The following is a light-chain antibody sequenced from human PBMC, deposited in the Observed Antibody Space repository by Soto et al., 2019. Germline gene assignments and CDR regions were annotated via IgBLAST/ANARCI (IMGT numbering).Light chain of an antibody. CDR3: CSYAGSYTFVV. CDR2: DVS. CDR1: SSDVGGYNY. Sequence: HSALTQPRSVSGSPGQSVTISCTGTSSDVGGYNYISWYQQHPGKAPKLMIYDVSKRPSGVPDRFSGSKSGNTASLTISGLQAEDEADYYCCSYAGSYTFVVFGGGTKVT. V-gene: IGLV2-11*01. J-gene: IGLJ2*01.